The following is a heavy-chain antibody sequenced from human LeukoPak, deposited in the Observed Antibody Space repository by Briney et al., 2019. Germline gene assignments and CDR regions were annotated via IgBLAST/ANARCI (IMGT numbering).Heavy chain of an antibody. V-gene: IGHV4-34*01. CDR2: INHSGST. J-gene: IGHJ6*02. CDR1: GGSFSGYY. Sequence: PSETLSLTCAVYGGSFSGYYWSWIRQPPGKGLEWIGEINHSGSTNYNPSLKSRVTISVDTSKNQFSLKLSSVTAADSAVYYCARVDYHDSSGLPYYYALDVWGQGTTVTVS. D-gene: IGHD3-22*01. CDR3: ARVDYHDSSGLPYYYALDV.